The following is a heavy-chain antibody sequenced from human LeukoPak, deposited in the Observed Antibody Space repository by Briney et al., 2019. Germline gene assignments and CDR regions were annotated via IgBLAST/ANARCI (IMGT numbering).Heavy chain of an antibody. D-gene: IGHD3-3*01. CDR1: GGSLSGYY. CDR3: ARHPYTISLDV. Sequence: SETLSLTCAVYGGSLSGYYWSWIRQPPGKGLEWIGEINHSGSTNYNPSLKSRVTISVDTSKNQFSLKLSSVTAADTAVYYCARHPYTISLDVWGKGTTVTISS. CDR2: INHSGST. J-gene: IGHJ6*04. V-gene: IGHV4-34*01.